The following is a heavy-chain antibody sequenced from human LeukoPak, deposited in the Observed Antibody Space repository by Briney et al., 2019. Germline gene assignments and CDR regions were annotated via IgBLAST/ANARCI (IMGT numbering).Heavy chain of an antibody. D-gene: IGHD2-2*01. CDR3: AKMALGYCSSTSCPLLDY. J-gene: IGHJ4*02. Sequence: SGGSLRLSCAASGFTFSSYAMSWVRQAPGKGLEWVSAISGSGGSTYYADSVKGRFTISRDNSKNTLYLQMNSLRAEDTAVYYCAKMALGYCSSTSCPLLDYWGQGTLVTVSS. CDR1: GFTFSSYA. V-gene: IGHV3-23*01. CDR2: ISGSGGST.